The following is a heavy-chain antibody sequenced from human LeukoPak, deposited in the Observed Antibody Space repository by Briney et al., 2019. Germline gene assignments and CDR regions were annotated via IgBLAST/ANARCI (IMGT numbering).Heavy chain of an antibody. J-gene: IGHJ6*02. CDR1: GDSISSSSYY. Sequence: PSETLSLTCTVSGDSISSSSYYWGWIRQPPGKGLEWIGSIYYSGTTYYNPSLKSRITISVGTSKNQFSLKLSSVTAADTAVYYCARRPPGIEYGMDVWGQGTTVTVSS. D-gene: IGHD6-13*01. V-gene: IGHV4-39*01. CDR3: ARRPPGIEYGMDV. CDR2: IYYSGTT.